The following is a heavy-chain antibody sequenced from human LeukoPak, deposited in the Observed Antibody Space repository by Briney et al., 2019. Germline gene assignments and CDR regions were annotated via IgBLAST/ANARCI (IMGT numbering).Heavy chain of an antibody. D-gene: IGHD3-22*01. CDR1: GYTFTSYG. CDR2: ISAYNGNT. J-gene: IGHJ4*02. CDR3: ARVTCDSSGYPSGTFDY. Sequence: ASVKVSCKASGYTFTSYGISWVRQAPGQGLEWMEWISAYNGNTNYAQKLQGRVTMTTDTSTSTAYMELRSLRSDDTAVYYCARVTCDSSGYPSGTFDYWGQGTLVTVSS. V-gene: IGHV1-18*01.